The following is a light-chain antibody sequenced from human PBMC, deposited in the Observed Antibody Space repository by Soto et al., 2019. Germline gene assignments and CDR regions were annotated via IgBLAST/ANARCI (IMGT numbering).Light chain of an antibody. V-gene: IGKV3-15*01. J-gene: IGKJ2*01. CDR1: QSVSDT. Sequence: EIVMTQSPATLSVSPGERVTLSCRASQSVSDTLAWYQQKPGQAPRLLIYGASTRATTTPARFSGSGSGTEFTLTISSLQSEDFAVYFCQHSNNWPYTFGQGTKLDIK. CDR2: GAS. CDR3: QHSNNWPYT.